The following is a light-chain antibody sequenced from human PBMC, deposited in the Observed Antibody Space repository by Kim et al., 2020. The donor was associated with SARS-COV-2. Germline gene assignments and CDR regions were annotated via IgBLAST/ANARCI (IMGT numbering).Light chain of an antibody. V-gene: IGKV4-1*01. CDR3: QQYYSTPPS. J-gene: IGKJ2*03. Sequence: RAPRNCKSSQTVLYNSNNKNSLAWYQQKPGQAPKLLIYLASIRESGVSDRFSGSGSETDFTLTISSLQAEDVAVYYCQQYYSTPPSFGQGTKLEI. CDR1: QTVLYNSNNKNS. CDR2: LAS.